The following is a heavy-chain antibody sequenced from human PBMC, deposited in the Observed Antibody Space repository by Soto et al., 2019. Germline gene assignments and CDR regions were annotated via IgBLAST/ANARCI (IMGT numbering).Heavy chain of an antibody. CDR2: TYYRSKGNN. D-gene: IGHD2-2*01. CDR1: GDSVSSNSAA. V-gene: IGHV6-1*01. CDR3: ARNDIVLVPAAPHSFYYYGMDV. Sequence: SQTLSLTCAISGDSVSSNSAAWNWIRQSPSRGLEWLGRTYYRSKGNNDYAVSVKSRITINPDTSKNQFSLQLNSVTPADTAVSYCARNDIVLVPAAPHSFYYYGMDVWGQGTTVTVSS. J-gene: IGHJ6*02.